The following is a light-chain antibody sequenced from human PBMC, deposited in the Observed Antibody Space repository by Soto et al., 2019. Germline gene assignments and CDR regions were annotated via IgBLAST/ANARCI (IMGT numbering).Light chain of an antibody. CDR1: QSISNY. J-gene: IGKJ5*01. V-gene: IGKV1-39*01. CDR3: KQLHDYPIT. Sequence: DIQMTQSPSTLSASVGDRVTITCRASQSISNYLNWYQQKPGKAPKLLIYSTYTLQSGVQSRFSGSGSGTDFTLTIRSLQPEDFATYYCKQLHDYPITFGQGTRLEIK. CDR2: STY.